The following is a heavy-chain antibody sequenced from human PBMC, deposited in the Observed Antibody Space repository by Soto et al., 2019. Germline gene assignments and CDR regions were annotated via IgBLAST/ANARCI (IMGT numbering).Heavy chain of an antibody. Sequence: GGSLRLSCAASGFTFSSYAMSWVRQAPGKGLEWVSAISGSGGSTYYADSVKGRFTISRDNSKNTLYLQMNSLRAEDTAVYYCAKDNQYYYDSSGYYRKPRQNWFDPWGQGTLVTVSS. CDR1: GFTFSSYA. D-gene: IGHD3-22*01. V-gene: IGHV3-23*01. CDR3: AKDNQYYYDSSGYYRKPRQNWFDP. CDR2: ISGSGGST. J-gene: IGHJ5*02.